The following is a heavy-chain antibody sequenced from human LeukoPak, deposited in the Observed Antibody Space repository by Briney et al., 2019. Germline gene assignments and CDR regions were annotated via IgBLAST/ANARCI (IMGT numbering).Heavy chain of an antibody. Sequence: SETLSLTCTVSGYSISSGYYWGWIRQPPGKGLEWIGSIYHSGSTNYNPSLKSRVTISVDTSKNQFSLKLSSVTAADTAVYYCANTVTTWAFDIWGQGTMVTVSS. D-gene: IGHD4-17*01. CDR1: GYSISSGYY. CDR3: ANTVTTWAFDI. V-gene: IGHV4-38-2*02. CDR2: IYHSGST. J-gene: IGHJ3*02.